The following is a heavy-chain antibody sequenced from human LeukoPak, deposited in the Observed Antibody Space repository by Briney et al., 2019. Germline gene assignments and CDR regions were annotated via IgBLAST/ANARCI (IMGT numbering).Heavy chain of an antibody. CDR2: FDPEDGET. V-gene: IGHV1-24*01. CDR3: ATAQSGYYQRDDAFDI. D-gene: IGHD3-22*01. Sequence: ASVKVSCKVSGYTLTELSMHWVRQAPGKGPEWMGGFDPEDGETIYAQKFQGRVTMTEDTSTDTAYMELSSLRSEDTAVYYCATAQSGYYQRDDAFDIWGQGTMVTVSS. CDR1: GYTLTELS. J-gene: IGHJ3*02.